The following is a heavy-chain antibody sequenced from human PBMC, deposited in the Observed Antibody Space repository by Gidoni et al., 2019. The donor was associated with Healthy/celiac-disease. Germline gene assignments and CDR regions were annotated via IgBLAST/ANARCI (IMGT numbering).Heavy chain of an antibody. Sequence: QVQLQESGPGLVKPSQTLSLTCTVSGGSISSGGYYWSWSSQHPGKGLEWIGYIYYSGSTYYNPSLKSRVTISVDTSKNQFSLKLSSVTAADTAVYYCAGWRYCSSTSCYPLYDYWGQGTLVTVSS. D-gene: IGHD2-2*01. CDR3: AGWRYCSSTSCYPLYDY. V-gene: IGHV4-31*03. CDR2: IYYSGST. J-gene: IGHJ4*02. CDR1: GGSISSGGYY.